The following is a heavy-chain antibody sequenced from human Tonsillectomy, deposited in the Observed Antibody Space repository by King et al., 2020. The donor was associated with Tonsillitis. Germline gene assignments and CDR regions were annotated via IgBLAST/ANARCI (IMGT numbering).Heavy chain of an antibody. Sequence: VQLVESGGGLVQPGGSLRLSCAASGFTFSRYWMHWVRQAPGKGLVWVSRINIDGSSPGYADSVKGRFTISRDNAKNTLYLQMNSLRAEDTAVYYCARETQAYYYYMDVWGKGTTVTVSS. CDR3: ARETQAYYYYMDV. CDR2: INIDGSSP. V-gene: IGHV3-74*01. CDR1: GFTFSRYW. J-gene: IGHJ6*03.